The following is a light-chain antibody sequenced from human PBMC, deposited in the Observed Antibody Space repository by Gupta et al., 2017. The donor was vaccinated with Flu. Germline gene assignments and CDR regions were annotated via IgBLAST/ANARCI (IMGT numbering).Light chain of an antibody. CDR2: GAS. CDR3: QQYEVSRGT. Sequence: VLTQFPGTLSLSPGERATLSCRTSQSVSSNSLAWFQQKPGQAPRLLIYGASTRATGIPDRFSGSGSGTDFTLTTSRLEPEDFAVYYCQQYEVSRGTFGQGTKVEVK. V-gene: IGKV3-20*01. J-gene: IGKJ1*01. CDR1: QSVSSNS.